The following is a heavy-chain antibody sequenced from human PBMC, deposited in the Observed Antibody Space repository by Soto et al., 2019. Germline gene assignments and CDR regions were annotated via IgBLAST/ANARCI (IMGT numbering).Heavy chain of an antibody. CDR1: GFTFSSYS. Sequence: EVQLVESGGGLVKPGGSLRLSCAASGFTFSSYSMNWVRQAPGKGLEWVSSISSSSSYIYYADSVKGRFTIFRVNAKNSLYLQMNSLRAEDTAVYYCWLYCTNGVVCRGGMDVWGQGTTVTVSS. V-gene: IGHV3-21*01. CDR3: WLYCTNGVVCRGGMDV. J-gene: IGHJ6*02. CDR2: ISSSSSYI. D-gene: IGHD2-8*01.